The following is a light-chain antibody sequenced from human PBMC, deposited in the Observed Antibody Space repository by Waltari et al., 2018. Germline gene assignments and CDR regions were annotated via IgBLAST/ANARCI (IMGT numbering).Light chain of an antibody. CDR1: QSISDW. V-gene: IGKV1-5*03. Sequence: DIQMTQSPSTLSASVGDRVTITCRASQSISDWLAWYQQKSGKAPKLLIYRASSLESGVPSRFCGSGSGTEFTLTISSLQPDDFATYYCQQYKSYPWTFGQGTKVEIK. CDR2: RAS. J-gene: IGKJ1*01. CDR3: QQYKSYPWT.